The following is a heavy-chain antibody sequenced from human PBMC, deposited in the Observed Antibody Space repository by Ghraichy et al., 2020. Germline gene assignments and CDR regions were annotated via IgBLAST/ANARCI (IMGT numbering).Heavy chain of an antibody. V-gene: IGHV3-74*01. CDR3: ATKPVAGTVVGAFDI. CDR1: GFTFSSYW. CDR2: INSDGIST. J-gene: IGHJ3*02. Sequence: GGSLRLSCAASGFTFSSYWMHWVRHAPGKGLVWVSCINSDGISTSYADSVKGRFTISRDNAKNTLYLQMNSLRAEETAVYYWATKPVAGTVVGAFDIWGQGTMVTVSS. D-gene: IGHD6-19*01.